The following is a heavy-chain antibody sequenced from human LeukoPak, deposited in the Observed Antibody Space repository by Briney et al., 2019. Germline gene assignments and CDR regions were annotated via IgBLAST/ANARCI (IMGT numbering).Heavy chain of an antibody. CDR1: GGSISSSNW. V-gene: IGHV4-4*02. CDR2: IYHSGST. CDR3: AREIPRGRGSYAFDY. D-gene: IGHD1-26*01. Sequence: PSETLSLTCAVSGGSISSSNWWTWVRQPPGKGLEWIGEIYHSGSTNYNPSLKSRVTISVDKSKNQFSLKLSSVTAADTAVYYCAREIPRGRGSYAFDYWGQGTLVTVSS. J-gene: IGHJ4*02.